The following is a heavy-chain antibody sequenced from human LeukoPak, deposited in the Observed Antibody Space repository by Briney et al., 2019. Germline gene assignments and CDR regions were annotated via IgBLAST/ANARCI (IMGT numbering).Heavy chain of an antibody. CDR3: ASTVRGLSGYRP. V-gene: IGHV3-53*01. D-gene: IGHD5-12*01. CDR2: IYSGGST. Sequence: PGGSLRLSCAASGFTFSSYWMSWVRQAPGKGLEWVSVIYSGGSTYYADSAKGRFTISRDNSKNTLYLQMNSLRAEDTAVYYCASTVRGLSGYRPWGQGTLVTVSS. J-gene: IGHJ5*02. CDR1: GFTFSSYW.